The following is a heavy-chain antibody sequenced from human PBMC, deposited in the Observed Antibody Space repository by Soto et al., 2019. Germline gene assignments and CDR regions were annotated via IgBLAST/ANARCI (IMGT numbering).Heavy chain of an antibody. CDR1: GFTFSDYY. Sequence: PGGSLRLSCAASGFTFSDYYMSWIRQAPGKGLEWVSYISSSGSTIYYADSVKGRFTISRDNAKNSLYLQMNSLRAEDTAVYYWAKVFRGTWSYYFAYWAKGPLFPVPS. J-gene: IGHJ4*02. CDR3: AKVFRGTWSYYFAY. V-gene: IGHV3-11*01. CDR2: ISSSGSTI. D-gene: IGHD2-15*01.